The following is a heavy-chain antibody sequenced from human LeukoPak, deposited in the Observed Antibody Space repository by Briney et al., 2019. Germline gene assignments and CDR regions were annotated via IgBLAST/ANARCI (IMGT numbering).Heavy chain of an antibody. CDR1: GFTFSSYA. Sequence: GGSLRLSCAASGFTFSSYAMSWVRQAPGKGLEWVSAISGSGGSTYYADSVKGRFTISRDNSKNTLYLQMNSLRAEDTAVYYCAKEAVRELLKGNAFDIWGQGTMVAVSS. CDR3: AKEAVRELLKGNAFDI. V-gene: IGHV3-23*01. J-gene: IGHJ3*02. CDR2: ISGSGGST. D-gene: IGHD1-26*01.